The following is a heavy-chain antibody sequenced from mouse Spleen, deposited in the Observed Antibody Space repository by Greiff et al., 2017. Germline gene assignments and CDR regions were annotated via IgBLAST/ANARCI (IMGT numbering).Heavy chain of an antibody. CDR1: GFTFSSYA. CDR2: ISSGGSYT. V-gene: IGHV5-9-3*01. Sequence: EVQVVESGGGLVKPGGSLKLSCAASGFTFSSYAMSWVRQTPEKRLEWVATISSGGSYTYYPDSVKGRFTISRDNAKYTLYLQMSSLRSEDTAMYYCARRGYGNYGGYFDVWGAGTTVTVSS. D-gene: IGHD2-1*01. CDR3: ARRGYGNYGGYFDV. J-gene: IGHJ1*01.